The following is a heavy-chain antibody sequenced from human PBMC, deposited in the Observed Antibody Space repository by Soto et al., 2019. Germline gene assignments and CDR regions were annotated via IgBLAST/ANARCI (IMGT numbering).Heavy chain of an antibody. CDR2: IYPGDSDT. CDR1: GYSFTSYW. Sequence: GESLKISCKGSGYSFTSYWIGWVRQMPGKGLEWMGVIYPGDSDTRYSPSFQGQVTISADKSISTAYLQWSSLKASDTAMYYCARHVYYYDSSGYYLAYYYGMDVWGQGTTVTVSS. CDR3: ARHVYYYDSSGYYLAYYYGMDV. V-gene: IGHV5-51*01. J-gene: IGHJ6*02. D-gene: IGHD3-22*01.